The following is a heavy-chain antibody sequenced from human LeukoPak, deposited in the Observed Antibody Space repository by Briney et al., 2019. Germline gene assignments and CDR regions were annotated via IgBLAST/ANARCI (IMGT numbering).Heavy chain of an antibody. Sequence: ASVKVSCKASGYTFTSYGISWVRQAPGQGLEWMGWISAYNGNTNYAQKLQGRVTMTTDTSTSTAYMELRSLRSDDTAVYYCARDHYDYIWGSYRYQLGQDNWFDPWGQGTLVTVSS. CDR3: ARDHYDYIWGSYRYQLGQDNWFDP. CDR1: GYTFTSYG. CDR2: ISAYNGNT. J-gene: IGHJ5*02. D-gene: IGHD3-16*02. V-gene: IGHV1-18*01.